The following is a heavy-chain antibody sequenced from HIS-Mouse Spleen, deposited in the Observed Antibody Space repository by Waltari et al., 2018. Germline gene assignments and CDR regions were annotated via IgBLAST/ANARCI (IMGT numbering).Heavy chain of an antibody. D-gene: IGHD6-6*01. CDR2: IHPNSGGT. V-gene: IGHV1-2*02. J-gene: IGHJ2*01. CDR3: ARDPSSLYWYFDL. CDR1: GYTFTGYY. Sequence: QVQLVQSGAEVKKPGASVKVSCKASGYTFTGYYMHWVRQAPGQGLEWMGWIHPNSGGTNYAQKFQGRVTMTRDTSISTASMELSRLRSDDTAVYYCARDPSSLYWYFDLWGRGTLVTVSS.